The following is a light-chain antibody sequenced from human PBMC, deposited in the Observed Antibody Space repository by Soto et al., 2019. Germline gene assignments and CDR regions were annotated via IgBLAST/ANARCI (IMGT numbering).Light chain of an antibody. CDR3: QQYNNWPQIN. V-gene: IGKV3-15*01. J-gene: IGKJ5*01. Sequence: ESVLTPSPGTLSLSPGGIATLYCSASQSVRSNLAWYQQKPGQAPRLIIYDTSTRATDIPARFSGSGSGTEFTLTIRRLKSEDFAVYYCQQYNNWPQINCGNGQRRAIK. CDR2: DTS. CDR1: QSVRSN.